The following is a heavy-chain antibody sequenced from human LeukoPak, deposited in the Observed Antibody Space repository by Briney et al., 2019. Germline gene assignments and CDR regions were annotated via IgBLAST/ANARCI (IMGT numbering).Heavy chain of an antibody. J-gene: IGHJ4*02. CDR1: GYSITGVNY. D-gene: IGHD1-20*01. CDR2: IYHSGST. Sequence: SETLSLTCTVSGYSITGVNYGGGSRRPPGKGLGGMGSIYHSGSTYYNPSLKSRVTISVDTSKNQFSLKLSSVTAADTAVYYCASLTGTNSFVDYWGQGTLVTVSS. CDR3: ASLTGTNSFVDY. V-gene: IGHV4-38-2*02.